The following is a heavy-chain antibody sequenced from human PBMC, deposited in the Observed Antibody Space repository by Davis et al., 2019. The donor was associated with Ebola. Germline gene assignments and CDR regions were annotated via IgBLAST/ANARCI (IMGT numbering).Heavy chain of an antibody. CDR3: ARGGINDYGDYLADYYGMDV. CDR1: GFTVSSNY. J-gene: IGHJ6*02. V-gene: IGHV3-53*01. Sequence: GESLKISCAASGFTVSSNYMSWVRQAPGKGLEWVSVIYSGGSTYYADSVKGRFTISRDNSKNTLYLQMNSLRAEDTAVYYCARGGINDYGDYLADYYGMDVWGQGTTVTVSS. CDR2: IYSGGST. D-gene: IGHD4-17*01.